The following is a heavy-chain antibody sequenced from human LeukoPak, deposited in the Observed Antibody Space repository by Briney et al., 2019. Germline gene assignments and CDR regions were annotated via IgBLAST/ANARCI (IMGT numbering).Heavy chain of an antibody. CDR1: GFIFDNYA. CDR3: ARESETSGWYDC. D-gene: IGHD1-26*01. Sequence: GGSLRLSCAAPGFIFDNYAIHWVRQAPGKGLEWVSLISGDGGSTFYADSVRGRFTISRDNTRKPLSLQMSSLRSEDTALYYCARESETSGWYDCWGQGTLVTVSS. CDR2: ISGDGGST. V-gene: IGHV3-43*02. J-gene: IGHJ5*01.